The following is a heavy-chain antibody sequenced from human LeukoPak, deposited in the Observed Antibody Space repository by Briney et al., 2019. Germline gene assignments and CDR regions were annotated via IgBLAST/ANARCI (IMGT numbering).Heavy chain of an antibody. V-gene: IGHV3-21*01. CDR3: ARESSGYFY. J-gene: IGHJ4*02. CDR2: ISSGSSFI. CDR1: GFTFSSYE. D-gene: IGHD3-22*01. Sequence: PGGSLRLSCAASGFTFSSYEMNWVRQAPGKGLEWVSSISSGSSFIYYADSVKGRFTISRDNAKNSLFLQMNSLRAEDTAVYYCARESSGYFYWGQGTLVTVSS.